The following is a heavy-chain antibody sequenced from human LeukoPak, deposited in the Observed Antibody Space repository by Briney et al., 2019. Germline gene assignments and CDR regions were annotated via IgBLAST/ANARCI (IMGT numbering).Heavy chain of an antibody. J-gene: IGHJ4*02. D-gene: IGHD6-19*01. Sequence: SETLSLTCTVSGGSISSYYWSWIRQPPGKELEWIAFIFYSGSTNYNPSLKSRVTISVDTSKNQFSLKLSSVTAADTAVYYCARSPYSSGWTIDYWGQGTLVTVSS. V-gene: IGHV4-59*08. CDR1: GGSISSYY. CDR3: ARSPYSSGWTIDY. CDR2: IFYSGST.